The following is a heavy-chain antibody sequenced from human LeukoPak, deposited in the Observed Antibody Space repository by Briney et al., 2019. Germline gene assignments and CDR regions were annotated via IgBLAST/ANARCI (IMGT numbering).Heavy chain of an antibody. Sequence: PGGSLRPSCAASGFTFSSYAMSGVRQASGKGLEWVSTISGSGGNTYYADSVKGRFTISRDNSKNTLYLQMNSLRAEDTAVYYCAKDIVRGDCSGGSCYPLDPWGQGTLVTVSS. CDR1: GFTFSSYA. CDR2: ISGSGGNT. D-gene: IGHD2-15*01. J-gene: IGHJ5*02. V-gene: IGHV3-23*01. CDR3: AKDIVRGDCSGGSCYPLDP.